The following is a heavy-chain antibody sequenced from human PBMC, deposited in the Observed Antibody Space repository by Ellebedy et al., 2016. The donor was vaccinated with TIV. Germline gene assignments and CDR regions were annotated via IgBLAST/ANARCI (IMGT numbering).Heavy chain of an antibody. V-gene: IGHV4-59*08. D-gene: IGHD3-9*01. CDR3: ARQGMARYFDWTFDY. CDR2: IYFSGST. J-gene: IGHJ4*02. Sequence: MPSETLSLTCTVSGGSISSYYWSWIRQPPGKGLEWIGYIYFSGSTNYNPSLKSRVTISVDTSTNQFSLNLSSVTAVDTAVYYCARQGMARYFDWTFDYWGQGTLVTVSS. CDR1: GGSISSYY.